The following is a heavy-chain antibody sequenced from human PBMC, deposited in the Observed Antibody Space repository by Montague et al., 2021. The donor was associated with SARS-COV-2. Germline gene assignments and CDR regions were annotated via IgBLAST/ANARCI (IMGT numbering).Heavy chain of an antibody. V-gene: IGHV4-59*01. CDR2: IYYSGST. D-gene: IGHD6-13*01. CDR1: GGSISSYY. Sequence: SETLSLTCTVSGGSISSYYWSWIRQPPGKGLEWIGYIYYSGSTNYNPSLKSRVTISVDTSKNQFSLKLSSVTAADTAVYYCVRAGQQLARYYYYGMDVWGQGTTVTVSS. CDR3: VRAGQQLARYYYYGMDV. J-gene: IGHJ6*02.